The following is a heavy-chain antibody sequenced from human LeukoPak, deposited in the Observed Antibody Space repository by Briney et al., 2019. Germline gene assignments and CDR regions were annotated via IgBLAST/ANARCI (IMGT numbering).Heavy chain of an antibody. Sequence: PSETLSLTCTVSGGSISSSSYYWGWIRQPPGKGLEWIGYIYYSGSTNYKSSLKSRVTISVDTSKNQFSLKLSSVTAADTAVYFCARARNYYDSSDYYYEGDAFDIWGQGTMVTVSS. J-gene: IGHJ3*02. CDR2: IYYSGST. CDR1: GGSISSSSYY. CDR3: ARARNYYDSSDYYYEGDAFDI. D-gene: IGHD3-22*01. V-gene: IGHV4-61*05.